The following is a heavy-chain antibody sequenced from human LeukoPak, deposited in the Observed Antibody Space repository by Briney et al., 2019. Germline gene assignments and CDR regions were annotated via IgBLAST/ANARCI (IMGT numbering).Heavy chain of an antibody. CDR3: ARVVGQRWLQIRKYYFDY. CDR2: MNPNSGNT. V-gene: IGHV1-8*01. CDR1: GYTFTSYD. D-gene: IGHD5-24*01. J-gene: IGHJ4*02. Sequence: ASVKVSCKASGYTFTSYDINWVRQATGQGLEWMGWMNPNSGNTGYARKFQGRVTMTRNTSISTAYMELSSLRSEDTAVYYCARVVGQRWLQIRKYYFDYWGQGTLVTVSS.